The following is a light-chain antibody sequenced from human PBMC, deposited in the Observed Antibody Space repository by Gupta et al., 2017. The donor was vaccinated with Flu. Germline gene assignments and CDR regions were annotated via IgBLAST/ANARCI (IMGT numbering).Light chain of an antibody. CDR1: QSISSW. CDR3: QQYNTQGYT. CDR2: KAS. Sequence: GDRVTITFRASQSISSWLAWYQQKPGKAPKLLIYKASSLESGVPSRFSGSGSGTEFTLTISSLQPDDFATYYCQQYNTQGYTFGQGTKLEIK. V-gene: IGKV1-5*03. J-gene: IGKJ2*01.